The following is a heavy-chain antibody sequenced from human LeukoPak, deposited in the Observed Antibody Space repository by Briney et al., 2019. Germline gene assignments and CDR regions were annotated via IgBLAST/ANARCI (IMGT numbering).Heavy chain of an antibody. CDR2: IYYSGST. V-gene: IGHV4-61*10. J-gene: IGHJ6*03. Sequence: SETLSLTCTVSGGSISSGSYYWSWIRQPAGKGLEWIGYIYYSGSTNYNPSLKSRVTISVDTSKNQFSLKLRSVTAADTAVYYCARDRVGQQLVGRNYYYYYMDVWGKGTTVTISS. CDR3: ARDRVGQQLVGRNYYYYYMDV. D-gene: IGHD6-13*01. CDR1: GGSISSGSYY.